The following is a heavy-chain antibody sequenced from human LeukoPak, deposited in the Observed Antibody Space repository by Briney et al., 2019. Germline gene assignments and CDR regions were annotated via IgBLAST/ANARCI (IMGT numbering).Heavy chain of an antibody. CDR2: IYTSGRT. Sequence: SETLSLTCTVSGGSISYYYWNWLRQPAGKGLEWIGRIYTSGRTYYNPSLKSRVSMSVDTSKNQFSLKLNSVTAADTAVYYCARDRYYYYGSGSYYLFDYWGQGTLVTVSS. J-gene: IGHJ4*02. D-gene: IGHD3-10*01. V-gene: IGHV4-4*07. CDR3: ARDRYYYYGSGSYYLFDY. CDR1: GGSISYYY.